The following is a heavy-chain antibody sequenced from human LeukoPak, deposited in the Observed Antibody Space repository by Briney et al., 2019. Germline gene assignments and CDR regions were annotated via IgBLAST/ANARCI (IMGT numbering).Heavy chain of an antibody. CDR2: IIPSFGTA. V-gene: IGHV1-69*05. CDR3: ARTPQHSYYYYNMDV. Sequence: GSSVKVSFKASGGTFSTYAITWVRQAPGQGLEWMGGIIPSFGTANYAQKFQDRVTITTDASTSTVYMELTSLRSEDTAVYYCARTPQHSYYYYNMDVWGKGTTVTVAS. J-gene: IGHJ6*03. CDR1: GGTFSTYA. D-gene: IGHD5-18*01.